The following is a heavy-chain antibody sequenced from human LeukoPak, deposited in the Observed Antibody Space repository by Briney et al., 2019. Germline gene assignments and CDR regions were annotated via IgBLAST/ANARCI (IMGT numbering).Heavy chain of an antibody. D-gene: IGHD1-1*01. Sequence: SGGSLRLSCVASGFTFSSYWMHWVRQDPRKGLVWVSRINGDGRNINYADSVRGRFTISRDNAKNTLYLQMNTLRVEDTAVYYCARGGVGYATYGMDVWGQGTTVTVSS. V-gene: IGHV3-74*01. CDR1: GFTFSSYW. J-gene: IGHJ6*02. CDR2: INGDGRNI. CDR3: ARGGVGYATYGMDV.